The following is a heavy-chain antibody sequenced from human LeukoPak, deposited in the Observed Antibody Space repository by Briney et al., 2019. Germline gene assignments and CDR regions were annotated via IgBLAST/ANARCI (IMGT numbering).Heavy chain of an antibody. Sequence: SETLSLTCTVSGDSISSSSYYWGWIRQPPGKGLEWIGNIYYSGSTYYNPSLKSRVTISVDTSKNQSSLKLSSVTAADTAVYYCARIVKVGGTRQFDYWGQGTLVTVSS. CDR1: GDSISSSSYY. CDR3: ARIVKVGGTRQFDY. J-gene: IGHJ4*02. CDR2: IYYSGST. V-gene: IGHV4-39*01. D-gene: IGHD1-26*01.